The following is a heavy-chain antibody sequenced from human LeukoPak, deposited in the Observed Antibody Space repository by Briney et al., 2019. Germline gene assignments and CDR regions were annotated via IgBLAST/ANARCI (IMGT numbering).Heavy chain of an antibody. CDR2: INHSGST. J-gene: IGHJ4*02. V-gene: IGHV4-34*01. Sequence: SETLSLTCAVYGGSFGGYYWSWIRQPPGKGLEWIGEINHSGSTNYNPSLKSRVTISVDTSKNQFSLKLSSVTAADTAVYYCARYMVRGVIPFDYWGQGTLVTVSS. CDR1: GGSFGGYY. D-gene: IGHD3-10*01. CDR3: ARYMVRGVIPFDY.